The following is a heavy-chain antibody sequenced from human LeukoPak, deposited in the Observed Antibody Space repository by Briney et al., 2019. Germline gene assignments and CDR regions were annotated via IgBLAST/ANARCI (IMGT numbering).Heavy chain of an antibody. Sequence: SETLSLTCTVSGGSISSSSYYWGWIRQPPGKGLEWIGSIYYSGSTYYNPSLKSRVTISVDTSKNQFSLKLSSVTAADTAVYYCARDPPTWFGEFGSAFDIWGQGTMVTVSS. V-gene: IGHV4-39*07. CDR1: GGSISSSSYY. D-gene: IGHD3-10*01. J-gene: IGHJ3*02. CDR2: IYYSGST. CDR3: ARDPPTWFGEFGSAFDI.